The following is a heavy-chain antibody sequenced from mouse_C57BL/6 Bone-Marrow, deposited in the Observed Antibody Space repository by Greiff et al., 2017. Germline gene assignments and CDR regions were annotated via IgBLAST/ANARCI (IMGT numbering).Heavy chain of an antibody. D-gene: IGHD1-1*01. CDR2: INPYNGGT. Sequence: VQLQQSGPVLVKPGASVKMSCKASGYTFTDYYMNWVKQSHGKGLEWIGVINPYNGGTSYNQKFKGKATLTVDKSSSTAYMELSSLTSEDSAVYYCARAYYGSSYPYWGQGTTLTVSS. V-gene: IGHV1-19*01. J-gene: IGHJ2*01. CDR3: ARAYYGSSYPY. CDR1: GYTFTDYY.